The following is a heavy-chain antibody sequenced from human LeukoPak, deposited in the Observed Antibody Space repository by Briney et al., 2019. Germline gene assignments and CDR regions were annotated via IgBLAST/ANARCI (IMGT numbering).Heavy chain of an antibody. Sequence: GGSLRLSCAASGFTFSSYEMNWVRQAPGKGLEWVSVIYSGGGTYYADSVKGRFTISRDNSKNTLYLQMNSLRAEDTAVYYCARVQWLSFDYWGQGTLVTVSS. CDR1: GFTFSSYE. CDR3: ARVQWLSFDY. CDR2: IYSGGGT. V-gene: IGHV3-53*01. D-gene: IGHD3-22*01. J-gene: IGHJ4*02.